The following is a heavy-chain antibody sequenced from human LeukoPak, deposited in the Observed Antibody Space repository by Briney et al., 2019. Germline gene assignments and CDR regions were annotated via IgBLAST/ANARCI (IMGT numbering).Heavy chain of an antibody. J-gene: IGHJ4*02. V-gene: IGHV3-30*18. Sequence: SGGSLRLSCAASGFTFSTYGMHWVRQAPGKGLEWVAVISYDGSNKYYADSVKGRFTISRDNSKNTLDLQMNSLRAEDTAVYYCAKDRGFGVFFQYYFDYWGQGTLVTVSS. D-gene: IGHD3-10*01. CDR2: ISYDGSNK. CDR3: AKDRGFGVFFQYYFDY. CDR1: GFTFSTYG.